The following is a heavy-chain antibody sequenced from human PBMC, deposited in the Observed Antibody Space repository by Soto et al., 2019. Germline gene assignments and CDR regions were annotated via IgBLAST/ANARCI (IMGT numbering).Heavy chain of an antibody. Sequence: VQLVESGGGLVQPGGSLRLSCAASGFTLDDYTMHWVRQAPGKGLEWVSGVGWNGGDIVYADSVKGRFTVSRDNTKNSLYLEVNSLRAEDTSIYYCAKDRAVVVPVSTSYFHYYGLDVWGQVTTVTVS. CDR2: VGWNGGDI. CDR1: GFTLDDYT. CDR3: AKDRAVVVPVSTSYFHYYGLDV. J-gene: IGHJ6*02. V-gene: IGHV3-9*01. D-gene: IGHD2-2*01.